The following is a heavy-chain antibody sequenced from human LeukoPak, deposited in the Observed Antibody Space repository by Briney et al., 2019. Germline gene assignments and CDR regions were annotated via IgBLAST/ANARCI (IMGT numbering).Heavy chain of an antibody. Sequence: ASVKVSCKASGYTFTGYYMHWVRQAPGQGLEWMGWINPNSGGTNYAQKFQGRVTMTRDTSISTAYMELSRLRSDDTAVYYCARGTEGGGPDHAFDIWGQGTMVTVSS. CDR2: INPNSGGT. CDR3: ARGTEGGGPDHAFDI. CDR1: GYTFTGYY. J-gene: IGHJ3*02. V-gene: IGHV1-2*02. D-gene: IGHD3-16*01.